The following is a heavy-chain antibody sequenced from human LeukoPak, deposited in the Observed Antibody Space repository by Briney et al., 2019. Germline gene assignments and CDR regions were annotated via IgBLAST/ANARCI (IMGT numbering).Heavy chain of an antibody. V-gene: IGHV4-39*01. D-gene: IGHD3/OR15-3a*01. CDR1: GVSISSSNSY. CDR2: IYYSGNT. CDR3: ARQTGSGLFILP. J-gene: IGHJ4*02. Sequence: SETLCLTCTVSGVSISSSNSYWGWIRQPPGKGLEWIGSIYYSGNTYYNASLKSQVSISIDTSKNQFSLKLTSVTAADTAVYYCARQTGSGLFILPGGQGTLVTVSS.